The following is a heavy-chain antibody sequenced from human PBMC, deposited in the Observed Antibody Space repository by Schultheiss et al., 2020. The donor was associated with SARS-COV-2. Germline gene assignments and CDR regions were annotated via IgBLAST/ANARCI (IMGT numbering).Heavy chain of an antibody. CDR2: ISSSGSTI. D-gene: IGHD6-13*01. CDR1: GFTVSSNY. Sequence: GALRLSCAASGFTVSSNYMSWVRQAPGKGLEWVSYISSSGSTIYYADSVKGRFTISRDNSKNTLYLQMNSLRGDDTAVYYCARAPSNSWHNFDYWGHGTLVTVSS. V-gene: IGHV3-48*01. CDR3: ARAPSNSWHNFDY. J-gene: IGHJ4*01.